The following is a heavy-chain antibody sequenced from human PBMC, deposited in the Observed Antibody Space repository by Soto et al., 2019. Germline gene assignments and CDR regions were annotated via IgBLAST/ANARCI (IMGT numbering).Heavy chain of an antibody. J-gene: IGHJ3*02. CDR2: IIPIFGTA. V-gene: IGHV1-69*13. Sequence: SVKVSCKASGGTFSSYAISWGRQAPGQGLEWMGGIIPIFGTANYAQKFQGRVTITADESTSTAYMELSSLRSEDTAVYYCARAAGSWSAFDIWGQGTMVTVSS. CDR3: ARAAGSWSAFDI. CDR1: GGTFSSYA. D-gene: IGHD6-13*01.